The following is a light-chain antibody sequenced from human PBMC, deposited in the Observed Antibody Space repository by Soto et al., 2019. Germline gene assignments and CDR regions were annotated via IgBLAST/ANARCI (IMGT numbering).Light chain of an antibody. Sequence: QSALTQPASVSGSPGQSITISCTGTSSDVGGYNYVSWYQQHPGKAPKLIIYDVSNRPSGVSNHFSGSKSGNTASLTISGLQAEDEADYYCSSYTSSSTLDVVFGGGTKVTVL. CDR1: SSDVGGYNY. CDR3: SSYTSSSTLDVV. J-gene: IGLJ2*01. CDR2: DVS. V-gene: IGLV2-14*01.